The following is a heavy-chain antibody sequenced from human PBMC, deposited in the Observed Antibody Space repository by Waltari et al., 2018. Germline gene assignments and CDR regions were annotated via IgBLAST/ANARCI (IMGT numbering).Heavy chain of an antibody. CDR1: GFTFSGYW. J-gene: IGHJ4*02. V-gene: IGHV3-7*01. D-gene: IGHD3-3*02. Sequence: EVHLVESGGGLVQPGGSLRLSCAASGFTFSGYWMRWVRQAPGKGLEWVSNIKQDGSEKYYVDSVKGRFTISRDNAKNSLYLQVNSLRTDDTAVYYCASISSPIDYWGQGTLVTVSS. CDR3: ASISSPIDY. CDR2: IKQDGSEK.